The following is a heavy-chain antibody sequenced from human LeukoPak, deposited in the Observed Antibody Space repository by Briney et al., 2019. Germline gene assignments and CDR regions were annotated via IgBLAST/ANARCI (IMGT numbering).Heavy chain of an antibody. D-gene: IGHD2-2*01. CDR2: INSGGDDI. V-gene: IGHV3-21*05. J-gene: IGHJ4*02. CDR3: ARDTIQPGLIDD. Sequence: PGGSLRLSCAASGFTFSLYAMNWVRQAPGKGLEWVSYINSGGDDIHYAASVKGRFTISRDDARNTLYLQLSSLRAEDTAVYYCARDTIQPGLIDDWGQGTLVTVPS. CDR1: GFTFSLYA.